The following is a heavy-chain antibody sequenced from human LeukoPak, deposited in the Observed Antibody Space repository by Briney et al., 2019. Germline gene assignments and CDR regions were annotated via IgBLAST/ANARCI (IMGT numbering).Heavy chain of an antibody. V-gene: IGHV4-59*01. D-gene: IGHD6-6*01. CDR2: ISNSGST. CDR1: GASISSYY. CDR3: VRGIYRRSPQGYWFFDL. J-gene: IGHJ2*01. Sequence: SETLSLTCTVSGASISSYYWSWIRQPPGKGLEWVAYISNSGSTTYNSSLKSRVTISVDMSNNHFSLKLSSMTAADTAVYYCVRGIYRRSPQGYWFFDLWGRGTLVTVSS.